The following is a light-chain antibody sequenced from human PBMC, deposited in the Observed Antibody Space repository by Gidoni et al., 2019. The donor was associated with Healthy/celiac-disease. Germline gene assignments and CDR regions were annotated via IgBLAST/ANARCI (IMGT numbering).Light chain of an antibody. CDR2: EVS. Sequence: QSALTQPASVSGSTGQSITISCTGTSSDVGSYNLVSWYQQHPGKAPKLIIYEVSKRPSGVSNRFSGSKSGNTASLTISGLQAEDEADYYCCSYAGSSTLVFGGGTKLTVL. V-gene: IGLV2-23*02. J-gene: IGLJ2*01. CDR1: SSDVGSYNL. CDR3: CSYAGSSTLV.